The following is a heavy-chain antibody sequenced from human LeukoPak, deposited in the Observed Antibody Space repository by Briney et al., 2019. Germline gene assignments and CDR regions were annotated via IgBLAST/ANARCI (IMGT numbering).Heavy chain of an antibody. CDR1: GGSISSGDYY. J-gene: IGHJ5*02. CDR3: ARPYYYDSRIDH. V-gene: IGHV4-30-4*01. D-gene: IGHD3-22*01. Sequence: SEALSLTCTVSGGSISSGDYYWSWIRQPPGKGLEWIAYMYYSGSTYYNPSLKSRVTMSADTSKNQLSLKLSSVTAADTAVYYCARPYYYDSRIDHWGQGILVTVSS. CDR2: MYYSGST.